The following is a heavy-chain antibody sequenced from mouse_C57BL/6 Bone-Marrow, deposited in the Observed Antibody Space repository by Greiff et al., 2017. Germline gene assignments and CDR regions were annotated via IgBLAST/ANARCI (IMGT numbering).Heavy chain of an antibody. CDR1: GYTFTSYW. CDR2: IDPSDSYT. Sequence: QVHVKQPGAELVRPGTSVKLSCKASGYTFTSYWMHWVKQRPGQGLEWIGVIDPSDSYTNYNQKFKGKATLTVDTSSSTAYMQLSSLTSEDSAVYYSARNYGVAYWGQGTLVTVSA. D-gene: IGHD1-1*01. CDR3: ARNYGVAY. V-gene: IGHV1-59*01. J-gene: IGHJ3*01.